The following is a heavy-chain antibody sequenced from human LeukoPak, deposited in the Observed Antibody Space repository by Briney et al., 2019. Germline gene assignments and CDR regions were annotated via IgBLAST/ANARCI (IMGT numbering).Heavy chain of an antibody. CDR2: IMIGGDGK. V-gene: IGHV3-23*01. D-gene: IGHD2-2*01. CDR1: GFTFNNYA. CDR3: VRAAPRDCSPASCSLFDT. Sequence: GGSLRLSCAGSGFTFNNYAMSWVRRAPRKGLEWVSTIMIGGDGKHYADSVKGRFTISRDRSESTLYLQMNSLRADDTAVYYCVRAAPRDCSPASCSLFDTWGQGTLVTVSS. J-gene: IGHJ4*02.